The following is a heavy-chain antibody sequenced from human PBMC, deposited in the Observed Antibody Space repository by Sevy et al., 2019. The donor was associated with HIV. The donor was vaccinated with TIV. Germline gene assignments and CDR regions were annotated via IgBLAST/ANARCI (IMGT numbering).Heavy chain of an antibody. CDR1: GFSFSNYG. J-gene: IGHJ6*02. CDR3: SSPAVAHGMDV. Sequence: GGSLRLSCAASGFSFSNYGMHWVRQAPGKGLEWVAVIWFDGRRINYADSVKGRFVISRDNLRDTLYLQMNNLTVEDTEVYYCSSPAVAHGMDVWGQGTTVTVSS. D-gene: IGHD5-12*01. CDR2: IWFDGRRI. V-gene: IGHV3-33*01.